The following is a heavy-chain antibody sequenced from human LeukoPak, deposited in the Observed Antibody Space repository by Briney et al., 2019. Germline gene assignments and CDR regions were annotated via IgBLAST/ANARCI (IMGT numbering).Heavy chain of an antibody. V-gene: IGHV1-2*06. CDR2: INPNSGGT. Sequence: ASVKVSCKASGYTFTGYYMHWVRQAPGQGLEWMGRINPNSGGTNYAQKFQGRVTMTRDTSISTAYMELSRLRSDDTAVYYCARGSSWSGYSRQTPHDYWGQGTLVTVSS. CDR1: GYTFTGYY. CDR3: ARGSSWSGYSRQTPHDY. J-gene: IGHJ4*02. D-gene: IGHD3-3*01.